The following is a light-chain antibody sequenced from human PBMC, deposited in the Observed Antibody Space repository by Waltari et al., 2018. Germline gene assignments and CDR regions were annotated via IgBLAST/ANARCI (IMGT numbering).Light chain of an antibody. CDR3: QHYVRLPAT. Sequence: EIVWTQSPGTLSSSQGKRATLPCRASQSVGRTLAWYQQKPGKAPKLLSYGASIRATGIPDRFTGSGSGTDFSLTISSLEPEDFAIYFCQHYVRLPATFGQGTKVEIK. CDR1: QSVGRT. V-gene: IGKV3-20*01. J-gene: IGKJ1*01. CDR2: GAS.